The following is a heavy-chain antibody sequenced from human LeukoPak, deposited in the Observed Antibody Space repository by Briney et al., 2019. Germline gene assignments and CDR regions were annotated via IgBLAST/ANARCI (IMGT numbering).Heavy chain of an antibody. V-gene: IGHV4-59*13. J-gene: IGHJ4*02. CDR2: MYYSGTT. CDR3: ARAGSIYGWFDY. CDR1: GGSISTYS. D-gene: IGHD5-18*01. Sequence: SETLSLTCSVSGGSISTYSWSWIRLPPGKGLEWVGHMYYSGTTKYNPSPKSRVTISVDTSKNQFSPRLSSVTAADTAVYFCARAGSIYGWFDYWGQGTLVTVSS.